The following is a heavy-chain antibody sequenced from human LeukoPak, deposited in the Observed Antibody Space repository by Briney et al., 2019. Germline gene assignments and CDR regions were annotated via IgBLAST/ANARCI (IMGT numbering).Heavy chain of an antibody. V-gene: IGHV3-74*01. CDR1: GFTFSSYW. Sequence: GGSLILSCAAPGFTFSSYWMHWVRQAPGKGLVWVSRINSDGSSTSYADSVKGRFTISRDNAKNTLYLQMNSLRAEDTAVYYCGNLDTPMGYWCQGTLVTVSS. CDR3: GNLDTPMGY. J-gene: IGHJ4*02. CDR2: INSDGSST. D-gene: IGHD5-18*01.